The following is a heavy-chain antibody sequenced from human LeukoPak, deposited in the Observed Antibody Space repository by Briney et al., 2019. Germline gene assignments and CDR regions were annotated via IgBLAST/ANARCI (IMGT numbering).Heavy chain of an antibody. Sequence: GGSLRLSCAASGFTFTTSAMTWVRQAPGKGLEWVSTISGSGGNTYYADSVKGWFTISRDNSKNILYLQMNSLRAEDTAVYYCARAILLMVYAPGYWGQGTLVTVSS. CDR1: GFTFTTSA. J-gene: IGHJ4*02. CDR2: ISGSGGNT. CDR3: ARAILLMVYAPGY. D-gene: IGHD2-8*01. V-gene: IGHV3-23*01.